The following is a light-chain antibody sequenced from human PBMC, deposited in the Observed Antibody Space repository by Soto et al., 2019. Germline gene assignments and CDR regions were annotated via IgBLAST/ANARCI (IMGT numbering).Light chain of an antibody. V-gene: IGKV1-27*01. CDR1: QGISNY. J-gene: IGKJ5*01. CDR2: AAS. Sequence: DIQMTQSPSSLSATEGDRVTITCRASQGISNYLAWYQQKPGKVPKLLIYAASTLQSGVPSRFSGSGSGTDFTLTISSLQPEDVATYYCQKYNSAPRTFGQGTRLEIK. CDR3: QKYNSAPRT.